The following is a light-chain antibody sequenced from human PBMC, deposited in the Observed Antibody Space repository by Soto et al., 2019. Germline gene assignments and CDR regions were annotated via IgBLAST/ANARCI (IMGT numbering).Light chain of an antibody. CDR2: DTY. CDR1: QSVSTY. V-gene: IGKV3-11*01. Sequence: EIVLTQSPATLSLSPGERATLSCRASQSVSTYLAWYQQKVGQAPRLLIYDTYNRATGIPARFSGSGSGTDFTLTISSLEPEDFAVYYCQQRSNWPRITFGQGTRLEI. J-gene: IGKJ5*01. CDR3: QQRSNWPRIT.